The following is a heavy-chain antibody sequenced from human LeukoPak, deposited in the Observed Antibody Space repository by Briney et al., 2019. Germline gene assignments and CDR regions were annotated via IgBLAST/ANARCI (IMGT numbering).Heavy chain of an antibody. V-gene: IGHV4-31*03. J-gene: IGHJ4*02. Sequence: SQTLSLTCTVSGGSISSGPYYWSWIRQHPGKALEWIGYIYCSGSTYYNPSLKSRVTISVDRSKNQFSLKLSSVTAADTAVYYCARVDCSGGSCCLDYWGQGTLVTVSS. CDR1: GGSISSGPYY. CDR2: IYCSGST. CDR3: ARVDCSGGSCCLDY. D-gene: IGHD2-15*01.